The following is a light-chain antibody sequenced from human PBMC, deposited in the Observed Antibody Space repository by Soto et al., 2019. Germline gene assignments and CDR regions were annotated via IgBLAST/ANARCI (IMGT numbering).Light chain of an antibody. CDR3: QSYDSSLSGSLVV. V-gene: IGLV1-40*01. J-gene: IGLJ2*01. CDR2: GNS. CDR1: SSNIGAGYD. Sequence: QSVLTQPPSVSGAPGQRVTISCTWSSSNIGAGYDVHWYQQLPGTAPKLLIYGNSNRPSGVPDRFSGSKSGTSASLAITGLQAEDEADYYCQSYDSSLSGSLVVFGGGTKLTVL.